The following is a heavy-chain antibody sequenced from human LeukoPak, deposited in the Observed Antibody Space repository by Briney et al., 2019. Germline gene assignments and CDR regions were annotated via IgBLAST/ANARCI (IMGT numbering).Heavy chain of an antibody. CDR3: ARVSPGVLVGAIDY. D-gene: IGHD1-26*01. J-gene: IGHJ4*01. Sequence: SETLSLTCAVYGGSFSGYYWSWIRQPPGKGLEWIGEINHSGSTNYNPSLKSRVTISVDTSKNQFSLKLSSVTAADTAVYYCARVSPGVLVGAIDYWGHGTLVTVSS. CDR2: INHSGST. V-gene: IGHV4-34*01. CDR1: GGSFSGYY.